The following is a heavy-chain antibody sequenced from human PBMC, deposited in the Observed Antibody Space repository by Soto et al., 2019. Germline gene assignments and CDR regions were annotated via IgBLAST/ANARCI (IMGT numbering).Heavy chain of an antibody. Sequence: GASVKVSCKAFGGTFSNFAISWVRQAPGHGLELVGGILPIFGTTIYAQKLKDRVTITADKSTTTVYMEMSGLRSEDTAMYYCASVDTTLITDYWGRGTLVTVYS. CDR3: ASVDTTLITDY. J-gene: IGHJ4*01. D-gene: IGHD5-18*01. CDR1: GGTFSNFA. V-gene: IGHV1-69*06. CDR2: ILPIFGTT.